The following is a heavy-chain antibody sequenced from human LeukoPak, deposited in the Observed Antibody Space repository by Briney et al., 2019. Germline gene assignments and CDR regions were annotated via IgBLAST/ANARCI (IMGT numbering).Heavy chain of an antibody. D-gene: IGHD6-6*01. V-gene: IGHV3-48*01. Sequence: GGSLRLSCAASGFTFSNAWMNWVRQAPGKGLEWVSHISSSSSNIYYADSVKGRFTISRDTANNSLYLQMHSLRAEDTAVYYCARGYSSSSYSHYYYYMDVWGTGTTVTVSS. CDR2: ISSSSSNI. CDR3: ARGYSSSSYSHYYYYMDV. J-gene: IGHJ6*03. CDR1: GFTFSNAW.